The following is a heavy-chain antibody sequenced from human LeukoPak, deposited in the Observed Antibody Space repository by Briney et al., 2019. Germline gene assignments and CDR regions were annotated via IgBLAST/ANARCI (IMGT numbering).Heavy chain of an antibody. CDR3: ARGGLLSGGSPSPPFDG. CDR1: GFSVSNTY. D-gene: IGHD2/OR15-2a*01. J-gene: IGHJ4*02. V-gene: IGHV3-53*01. Sequence: GGSLRLSCAASGFSVSNTYMSWVRQAPGEGLESVSLISSGGGTYYADSVKGRFTISRDNSKNARYLQMNSLRGEDTAVYYCARGGLLSGGSPSPPFDGWGQGTLVTVSS. CDR2: ISSGGGT.